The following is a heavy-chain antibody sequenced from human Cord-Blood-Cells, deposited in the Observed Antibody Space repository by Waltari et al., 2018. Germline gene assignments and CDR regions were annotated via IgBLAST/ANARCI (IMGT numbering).Heavy chain of an antibody. J-gene: IGHJ2*01. CDR1: GGTFSSYA. CDR2: IIPIVGTA. V-gene: IGHV1-69*01. CDR3: ARDRGDIVVVPAASYWYFDL. D-gene: IGHD2-2*01. Sequence: QVQLVQSGAEVKKPGSSVKVSCKASGGTFSSYAISWVRQAPGQGLEWMGGIIPIVGTANYAQKFQGRVTITADESTSTAYMELSSRRSEDTAVYYCARDRGDIVVVPAASYWYFDLWGRGTLVTVSS.